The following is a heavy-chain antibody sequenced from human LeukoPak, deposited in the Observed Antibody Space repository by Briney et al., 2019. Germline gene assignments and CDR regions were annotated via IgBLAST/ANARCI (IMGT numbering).Heavy chain of an antibody. D-gene: IGHD4-23*01. CDR3: ARGLVTRATLQYYYYYYMDV. J-gene: IGHJ6*03. CDR1: GDPISVNNYY. CDR2: ICYSGSP. Sequence: SETLSLTCTVSGDPISVNNYYWGRIRQPPGKGLEWIGRICYSGSPYYSPSLKSRAILSIDTSQTHFSLKLSFVTAADTAVYYCARGLVTRATLQYYYYYYMDVWGKGTTVTVSS. V-gene: IGHV4-39*02.